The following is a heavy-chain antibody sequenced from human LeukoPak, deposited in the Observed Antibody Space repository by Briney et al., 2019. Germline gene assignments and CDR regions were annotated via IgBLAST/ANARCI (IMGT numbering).Heavy chain of an antibody. Sequence: GGSLRLSCAASGYTFTGYYMHWVRQAPGQGLEWMGWINPNSGGTNYAQKFQGRVTMTRDTSISTAYMELSRLRSDDTAVYYCARGWGPYCGGDCYSLRRPFDPWGQGTLVTVSS. J-gene: IGHJ5*02. V-gene: IGHV1-2*02. CDR2: INPNSGGT. D-gene: IGHD2-21*02. CDR1: GYTFTGYY. CDR3: ARGWGPYCGGDCYSLRRPFDP.